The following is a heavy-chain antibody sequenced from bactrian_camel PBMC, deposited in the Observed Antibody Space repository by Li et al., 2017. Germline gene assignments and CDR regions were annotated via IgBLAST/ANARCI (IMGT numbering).Heavy chain of an antibody. CDR1: GYTYSAHC. V-gene: IGHV3S1*01. Sequence: HVQLVESGGGSVQAGGSLRLSCTASGYTYSAHCMAWFRQAPGKEREGVARIYTGSGNTYYADSVKGRSTISQDNAKNTVYLHMNSLKVEDTGMYYCAAKYPTSAQNYNYWGQGTQVTVS. CDR2: IYTGSGNT. J-gene: IGHJ4*01. CDR3: AAKYPTSAQNYNY.